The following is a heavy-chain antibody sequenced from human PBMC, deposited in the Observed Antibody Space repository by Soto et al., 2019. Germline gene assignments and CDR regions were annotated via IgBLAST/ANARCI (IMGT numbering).Heavy chain of an antibody. CDR2: IYSGGST. D-gene: IGHD3-10*01. Sequence: GGSLRLSCAASGFTVSSNYMSWVRQAPGKGLEWVSVIYSGGSTYYADSVKGRFTISRHNSKNTLYLQMNSLRAEDTAVYYCATTSSSYGSGSYYSVYYYMDVWGKGTTVTVSS. CDR1: GFTVSSNY. J-gene: IGHJ6*03. CDR3: ATTSSSYGSGSYYSVYYYMDV. V-gene: IGHV3-53*04.